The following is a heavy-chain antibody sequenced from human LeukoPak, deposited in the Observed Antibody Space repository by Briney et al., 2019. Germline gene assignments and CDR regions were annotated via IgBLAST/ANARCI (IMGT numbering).Heavy chain of an antibody. CDR2: IYYSGST. V-gene: IGHV4-31*03. D-gene: IGHD2-2*01. CDR1: GGSISSGGYY. J-gene: IGHJ4*02. Sequence: SETLSLTCTVSGGSISSGGYYWSWIRQHPGKDLEWIGYIYYSGSTYYNPSLKSRVTISVDTSKNQFSLKLSFVTAADTAVYYCARAYCSSTSCPHFDYWGQGTLVTVSS. CDR3: ARAYCSSTSCPHFDY.